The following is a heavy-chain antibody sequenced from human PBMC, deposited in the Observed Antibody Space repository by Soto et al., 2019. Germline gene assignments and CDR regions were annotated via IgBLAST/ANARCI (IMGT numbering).Heavy chain of an antibody. Sequence: SETLSLTCTVSVGSISSSSYYWGWIRQPPGKGLEWIGSIYYSGSTYYNPSLKSRVTISVDTSKNQFSLKLSSVTAADTAVYYCASTLVVVAINKNYYYGMDVWGQGTTVTVSS. CDR1: VGSISSSSYY. CDR2: IYYSGST. V-gene: IGHV4-39*01. D-gene: IGHD2-15*01. J-gene: IGHJ6*02. CDR3: ASTLVVVAINKNYYYGMDV.